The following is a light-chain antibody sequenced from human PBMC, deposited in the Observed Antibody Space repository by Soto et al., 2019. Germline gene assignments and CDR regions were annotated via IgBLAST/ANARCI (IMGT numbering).Light chain of an antibody. CDR2: DTS. Sequence: IVLTQSPSTLFLSPGDRVTLSCRASQTIRGLLASYQQIPGQAPRLLIYDTSNRALGMPARFIGSGSGTDFTLTISSLEPADFGVYYCQQRHNWPITFGQGTRLEIK. CDR1: QTIRGL. V-gene: IGKV3-11*01. J-gene: IGKJ5*01. CDR3: QQRHNWPIT.